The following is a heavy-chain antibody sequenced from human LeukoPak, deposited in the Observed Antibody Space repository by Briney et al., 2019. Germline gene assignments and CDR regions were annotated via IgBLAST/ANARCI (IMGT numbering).Heavy chain of an antibody. V-gene: IGHV3-30-3*01. Sequence: GRSLRLSCAASGFTFSSYAMHWVRQAPGKGLEWVAVISYDGSNKYYADSVKGRFTISRDNSKNTLYLQMNSLRAEDMALYYCAKDRGYDFWSGPSYFDYWGQGTLVTVSS. J-gene: IGHJ4*02. CDR1: GFTFSSYA. CDR2: ISYDGSNK. CDR3: AKDRGYDFWSGPSYFDY. D-gene: IGHD3-3*01.